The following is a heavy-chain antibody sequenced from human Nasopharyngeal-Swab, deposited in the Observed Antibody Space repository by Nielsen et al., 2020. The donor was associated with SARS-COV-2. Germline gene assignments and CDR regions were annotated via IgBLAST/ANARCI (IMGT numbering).Heavy chain of an antibody. J-gene: IGHJ4*02. CDR1: GFTFNSYY. V-gene: IGHV3-7*01. D-gene: IGHD1-1*01. CDR2: IKQDGSEK. Sequence: GESLKISCAASGFTFNSYYMSWLRQAPGTGLEWVGNIKQDGSEKYYVDSVKGRFTISRDNAKNSLYLQMNSLRVEDTAVYYCARDVRQRTGDYWGQGTLVTVSS. CDR3: ARDVRQRTGDY.